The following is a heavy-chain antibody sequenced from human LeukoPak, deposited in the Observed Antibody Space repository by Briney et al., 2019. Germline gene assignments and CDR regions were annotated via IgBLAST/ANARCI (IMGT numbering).Heavy chain of an antibody. Sequence: GGSLRLSCAASGFTFSSYAMSWVRQAPGKGLEWVSSISGSGGSTSYADSVRGRFTISRDNSKNTLYLQMNSVRVEDTAMYYCATGAFYDSRIFQYWGQGTLVTVSS. CDR3: ATGAFYDSRIFQY. CDR1: GFTFSSYA. V-gene: IGHV3-23*01. J-gene: IGHJ1*01. CDR2: ISGSGGST. D-gene: IGHD3-22*01.